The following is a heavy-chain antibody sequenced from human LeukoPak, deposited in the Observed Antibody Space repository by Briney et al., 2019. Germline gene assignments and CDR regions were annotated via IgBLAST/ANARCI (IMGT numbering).Heavy chain of an antibody. CDR2: ISSSSSYI. J-gene: IGHJ4*02. CDR3: ARADYGDYVYAGYFDY. Sequence: GGSLRLSCAASGFTFSSYGMHWVRQAPGKGLEWVSSISSSSSYIYYADSVKGRFTISRDNAKNSLYLQMNSLRAEDTAVYYCARADYGDYVYAGYFDYWGQGTLVTVSS. D-gene: IGHD4-17*01. V-gene: IGHV3-21*01. CDR1: GFTFSSYG.